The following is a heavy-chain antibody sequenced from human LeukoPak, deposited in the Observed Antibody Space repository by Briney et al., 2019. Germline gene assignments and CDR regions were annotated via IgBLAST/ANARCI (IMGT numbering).Heavy chain of an antibody. D-gene: IGHD2-15*01. Sequence: PSETLSLTCTVSGGSLSSSSYYWGWLRQAPGTGLEWVANIKQDGSEKYYVDSVKGRFTISRDNAKNSLYLQMNSLRAEDTAVYYCAREFVGRYCSGGSCPYYFDYWGQGTLVTVSS. J-gene: IGHJ4*02. CDR3: AREFVGRYCSGGSCPYYFDY. V-gene: IGHV3-7*03. CDR2: IKQDGSEK. CDR1: GGSLSSSSYY.